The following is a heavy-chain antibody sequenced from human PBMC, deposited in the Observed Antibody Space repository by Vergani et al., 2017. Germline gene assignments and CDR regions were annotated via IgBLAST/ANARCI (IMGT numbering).Heavy chain of an antibody. CDR2: ISAYNGNT. D-gene: IGHD2-2*01. V-gene: IGHV1-18*01. CDR3: ARDSRYCSSTSCYVGRDWFDP. J-gene: IGHJ5*02. CDR1: GYTFSTYG. Sequence: QVQLVQSGAEVKKPGASVKVYCKASGYTFSTYGISWVRQAPGQGLEWMGWISAYNGNTNYPEKFQGRLTMTRDTSTSTVYMELSSLRSEDTAVYYCARDSRYCSSTSCYVGRDWFDPWGQGTLVTVSS.